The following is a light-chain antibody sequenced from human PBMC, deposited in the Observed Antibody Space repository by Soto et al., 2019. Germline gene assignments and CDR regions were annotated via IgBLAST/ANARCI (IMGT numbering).Light chain of an antibody. V-gene: IGKV3-20*01. CDR3: QQYGSTPQT. Sequence: ILLTPSPRTLSFSPGERATLSCRASHLVSVNFLAWYQQKPGQAPRLLIYGASSRAAGIPDRFSGSGSATDFTLTISRLEPEDFAVYYCQQYGSTPQTFGQGTKVDIK. CDR2: GAS. CDR1: HLVSVNF. J-gene: IGKJ1*01.